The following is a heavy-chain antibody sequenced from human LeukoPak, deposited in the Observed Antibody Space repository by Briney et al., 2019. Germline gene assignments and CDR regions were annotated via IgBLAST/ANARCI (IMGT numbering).Heavy chain of an antibody. Sequence: SETLSLTCTVSGASINSDYWTWVRQVAGKGLEWIGRIFASGSTNYNPSLKSRVTMSVDTSKNQFSLKLSSVTAADTAVYYCARSLDTAMVSYYYYMDVWGKGTTVTVSS. J-gene: IGHJ6*03. D-gene: IGHD5-18*01. V-gene: IGHV4-4*07. CDR2: IFASGST. CDR1: GASINSDY. CDR3: ARSLDTAMVSYYYYMDV.